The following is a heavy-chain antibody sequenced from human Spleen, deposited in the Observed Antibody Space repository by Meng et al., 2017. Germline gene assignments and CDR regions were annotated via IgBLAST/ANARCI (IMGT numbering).Heavy chain of an antibody. J-gene: IGHJ4*02. CDR1: GFTFVGYH. CDR2: ISSRSQTI. Sequence: EVQLVESGGGLVKPGGSLRLSCAVSGFTFVGYHMNWVRQAPGKGLEWISIISSRSQTILYADSVKGRFTISRDNAKNSLYVQMNSLRAEDTAVYYCARDRNYPSHFDYWGQGTLVTVSS. D-gene: IGHD4-11*01. V-gene: IGHV3-21*04. CDR3: ARDRNYPSHFDY.